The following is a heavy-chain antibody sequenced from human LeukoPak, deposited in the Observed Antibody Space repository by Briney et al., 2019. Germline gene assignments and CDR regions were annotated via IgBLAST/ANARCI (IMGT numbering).Heavy chain of an antibody. CDR3: AKGYHRGDY. CDR2: ISYDGSNK. J-gene: IGHJ4*02. Sequence: PGGSLRLSCAASGFTFSNHGMHWVRQAPGKGLEWVAVISYDGSNKYYADSVKGRFTISRDNSKNTLYLQMNSLRAEDTAVYYCAKGYHRGDYWGQGTLVTVSS. V-gene: IGHV3-30*18. CDR1: GFTFSNHG. D-gene: IGHD1-14*01.